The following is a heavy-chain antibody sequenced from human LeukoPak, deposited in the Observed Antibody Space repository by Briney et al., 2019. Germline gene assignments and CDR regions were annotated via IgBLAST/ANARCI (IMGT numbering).Heavy chain of an antibody. CDR2: IYYSEST. CDR1: GYSISSSNW. J-gene: IGHJ2*01. CDR3: ARSRVTTGTTFDL. D-gene: IGHD1-1*01. Sequence: SDTLSLTCAVSGYSISSSNWWGWIRQPPGKGLEWIGHIYYSESTYYNPSLKSRVTMSVDTSKNQFSLKLSSVTAVDTAVYYCARSRVTTGTTFDLWGRGTLVTVPS. V-gene: IGHV4-28*01.